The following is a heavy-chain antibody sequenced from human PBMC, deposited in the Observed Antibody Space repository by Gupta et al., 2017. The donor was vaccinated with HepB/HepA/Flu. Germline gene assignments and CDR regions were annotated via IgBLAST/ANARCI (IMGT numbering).Heavy chain of an antibody. D-gene: IGHD3-3*01. CDR2: ISAYNGNT. J-gene: IGHJ3*02. CDR3: ARGRITIFGVGSGAFDI. CDR1: GYTFTSYG. Sequence: QVQLVQSGAEVKKPGASVKVSCKASGYTFTSYGISWVRQAPGQGLEWMGWISAYNGNTNYAQKLQGRVTMTTDTSTSTAYMELRSLRSDDTAVYYWARGRITIFGVGSGAFDIWGQGTMVTVSS. V-gene: IGHV1-18*01.